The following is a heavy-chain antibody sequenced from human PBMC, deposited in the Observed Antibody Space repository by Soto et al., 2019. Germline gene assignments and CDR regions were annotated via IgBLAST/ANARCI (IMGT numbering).Heavy chain of an antibody. J-gene: IGHJ4*02. CDR2: IYYSGST. D-gene: IGHD2-21*02. Sequence: PSETLSLTCAVYGGSFSGYYWSWIRQPPGKGLEWIGYIYYSGSTNYNPSLKSRVTISVDTSKNQFSLKLSSVTAADTAVYYCARVRYCGGDCYQYYFDYWGQGTLVTVSS. V-gene: IGHV4-59*01. CDR3: ARVRYCGGDCYQYYFDY. CDR1: GGSFSGYY.